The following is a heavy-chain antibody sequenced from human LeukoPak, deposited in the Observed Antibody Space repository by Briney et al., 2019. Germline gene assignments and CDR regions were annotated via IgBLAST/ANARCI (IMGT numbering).Heavy chain of an antibody. CDR3: ARVGCISTSCYTRFDY. Sequence: GGSLRLSCAASGFTFSDYYMSWIRQAPGKGLEWVSYISSSGSTIYYADSVKGRFTISRDNAKNSLYLQMNSLRAEDSAVYFCARVGCISTSCYTRFDYWGQGTLVTVSS. V-gene: IGHV3-11*04. J-gene: IGHJ4*02. CDR1: GFTFSDYY. CDR2: ISSSGSTI. D-gene: IGHD2-2*02.